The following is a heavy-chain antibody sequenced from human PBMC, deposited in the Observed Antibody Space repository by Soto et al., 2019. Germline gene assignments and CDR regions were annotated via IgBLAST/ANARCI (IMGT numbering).Heavy chain of an antibody. CDR3: VRAYDSNGNDAFDI. Sequence: SETLSLTCTVSGGSISCYFWIWIRQPAGKGLDWIGRIYSSGSTNYNPSLNSRITMSVDTSKNQFSLKLSSVSAADTAVYYCVRAYDSNGNDAFDIWGQGTLVTVSS. CDR2: IYSSGST. V-gene: IGHV4-4*07. J-gene: IGHJ3*02. CDR1: GGSISCYF. D-gene: IGHD3-22*01.